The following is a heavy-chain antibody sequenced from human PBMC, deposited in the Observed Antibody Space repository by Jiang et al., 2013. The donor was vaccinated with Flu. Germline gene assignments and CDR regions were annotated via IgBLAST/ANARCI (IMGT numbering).Heavy chain of an antibody. J-gene: IGHJ4*02. CDR1: GFIFTDAW. CDR3: AKEGSAGYFES. D-gene: IGHD2-15*01. V-gene: IGHV3-15*01. CDR2: IKRKSYGRTT. Sequence: GGSLRLSCAASGFIFTDAWMNWVRQTPGKGLEWVGRIKRKSYGRTTNYAAPVKDRFTISADDSADTLYLQMNSLKLEDTAVYFCAKEGSAGYFESWGQGTLVSVSS.